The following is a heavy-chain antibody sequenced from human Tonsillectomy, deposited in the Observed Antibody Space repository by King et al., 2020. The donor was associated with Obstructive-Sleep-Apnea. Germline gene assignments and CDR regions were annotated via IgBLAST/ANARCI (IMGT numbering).Heavy chain of an antibody. D-gene: IGHD4-11*01. CDR1: GGSISSYY. V-gene: IGHV4-59*01. CDR2: IYYSGST. Sequence: QLQEPGPGLVKPSETLSLTCTVSGGSISSYYWSWIRQPPGKGLEWIGYIYYSGSTNYNPSLKSRVTISVDTSKNQFSLKLSSVTAADTAVYYCARGSTVTTEHWYFDLWGRGTLVTVSS. J-gene: IGHJ2*01. CDR3: ARGSTVTTEHWYFDL.